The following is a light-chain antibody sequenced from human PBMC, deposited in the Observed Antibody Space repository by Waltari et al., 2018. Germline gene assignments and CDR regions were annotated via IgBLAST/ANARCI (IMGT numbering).Light chain of an antibody. CDR1: QSLLFSSNNKNY. V-gene: IGKV4-1*01. CDR2: WAS. J-gene: IGKJ2*01. Sequence: DIVMTQSPDSLAVSLGDRATINCKSSQSLLFSSNNKNYLAWYQQKPGQPPKLLIYWASIRESGVPDRFSGSGSGTDFTLTISSLEPEDFAVYYCQQCSNWPPEYTFGQGTKLEIK. CDR3: QQCSNWPPEYT.